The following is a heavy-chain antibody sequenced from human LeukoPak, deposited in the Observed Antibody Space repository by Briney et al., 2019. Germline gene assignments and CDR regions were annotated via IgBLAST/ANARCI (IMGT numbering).Heavy chain of an antibody. CDR3: ARHRCSGGSCYPMNWFDP. J-gene: IGHJ5*02. CDR2: INHSGST. CDR1: GGSFSGYY. Sequence: SETLSLICAVYGGSFSGYYWSWIRQPPGKGLEWIGEINHSGSTNYNPSLKSRVTISVDTSKNQFSLKLSSVTAADTAVYYCARHRCSGGSCYPMNWFDPWGQGTLVTVSS. D-gene: IGHD2-15*01. V-gene: IGHV4-34*01.